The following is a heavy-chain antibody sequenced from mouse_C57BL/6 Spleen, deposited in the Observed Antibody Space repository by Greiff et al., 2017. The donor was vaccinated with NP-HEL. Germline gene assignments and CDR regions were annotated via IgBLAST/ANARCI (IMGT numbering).Heavy chain of an antibody. D-gene: IGHD1-1*01. Sequence: EVQLQESGPELVKPGASVKIPCKASGYTFTDYNMDWVKQSHGKSLEWIGDINPNNGGTIYNQKFKGKATLTVDKSSSTAYMELRSLTSEDTAVYYCARRFRHYYGSSDAMDYWGQGTSVTVSS. CDR3: ARRFRHYYGSSDAMDY. CDR1: GYTFTDYN. J-gene: IGHJ4*01. CDR2: INPNNGGT. V-gene: IGHV1-18*01.